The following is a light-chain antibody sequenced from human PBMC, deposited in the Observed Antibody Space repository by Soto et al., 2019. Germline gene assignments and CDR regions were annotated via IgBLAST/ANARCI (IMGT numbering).Light chain of an antibody. CDR1: QSVSSSY. V-gene: IGKV3-20*01. CDR3: QQYAFSPFT. J-gene: IGKJ3*01. Sequence: EIVLTQSPGTLCLSPGEKATLSCRASQSVSSSYLAWYQHKPGQSPRLLIHATSSRATGIPDRFSGSGSGTDFTLSISRLEPEDFAVYYCQQYAFSPFTFGPGTKVDVK. CDR2: ATS.